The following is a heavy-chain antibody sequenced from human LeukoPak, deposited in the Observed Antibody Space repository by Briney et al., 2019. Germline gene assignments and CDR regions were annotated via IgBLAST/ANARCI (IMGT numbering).Heavy chain of an antibody. D-gene: IGHD1-26*01. V-gene: IGHV4-59*01. CDR2: IYYSGST. J-gene: IGHJ4*02. CDR3: ARASSGSYYGSTVNFDY. CDR1: GGSISRYY. Sequence: PSETLSLTCTVSGGSISRYYWSWIRQPPGKGLEWIGYIYYSGSTNYNPSLKSRVTISVDTSKNQFSLKLSSVTAADTAVYYCARASSGSYYGSTVNFDYWGQGTLVTVSS.